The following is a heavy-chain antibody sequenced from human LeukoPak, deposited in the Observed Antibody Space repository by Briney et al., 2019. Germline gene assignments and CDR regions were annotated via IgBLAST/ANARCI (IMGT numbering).Heavy chain of an antibody. V-gene: IGHV3-74*01. Sequence: PGGSLRPSCAASGFTFRSYWMHWFPQAPGKGLVWVSRINEDGSSRTYADSVKARFPIFRDNAKNTLYLQVNSVKAEDTAVYYCSRGGMVAAGDYWGEGTLVTVSS. CDR3: SRGGMVAAGDY. CDR2: INEDGSSR. D-gene: IGHD6-13*01. J-gene: IGHJ4*02. CDR1: GFTFRSYW.